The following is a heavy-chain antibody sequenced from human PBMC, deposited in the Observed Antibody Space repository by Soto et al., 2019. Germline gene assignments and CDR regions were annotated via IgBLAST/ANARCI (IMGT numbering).Heavy chain of an antibody. CDR1: GFTFSSYS. Sequence: GGSLRLSCAASGFTFSSYSMNWVRQAPGKGLEWVSYISSSSSTIYYADPVKGRFTISRDNAKNSLYLQKNSLRDEDTAVYYCARTSLAVAGMVSFDYWGQGTLVTVSS. CDR3: ARTSLAVAGMVSFDY. CDR2: ISSSSSTI. J-gene: IGHJ4*02. V-gene: IGHV3-48*02. D-gene: IGHD6-19*01.